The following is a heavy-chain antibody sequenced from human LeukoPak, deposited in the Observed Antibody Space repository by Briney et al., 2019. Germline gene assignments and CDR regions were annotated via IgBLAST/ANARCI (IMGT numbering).Heavy chain of an antibody. CDR2: IYDSGST. Sequence: SETLSLTCTVSGGSIRSSYYYWGWIRQPPGKGLEWIGSIYDSGSTYYNPSLKSRVTISVDTSKNQFSLKLSSVTAADTAVYYCARHSYYGSGSYPFWGQGTLVTVSS. CDR1: GGSIRSSYYY. D-gene: IGHD3-10*01. CDR3: ARHSYYGSGSYPF. V-gene: IGHV4-39*01. J-gene: IGHJ4*02.